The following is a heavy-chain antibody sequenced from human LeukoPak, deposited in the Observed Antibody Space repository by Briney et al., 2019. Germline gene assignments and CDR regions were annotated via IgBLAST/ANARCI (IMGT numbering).Heavy chain of an antibody. CDR3: ASGTYSSSWQKTYYYYMDV. Sequence: ASVKVSCKASGGTFSSYAISWVRQAPGQGLEWMGGIIPIFGTANYAQKFQGRVTITADESTSTAYMELSSLRSEDTAVYYCASGTYSSSWQKTYYYYMDVWGKGTTVTISS. CDR2: IIPIFGTA. D-gene: IGHD6-13*01. J-gene: IGHJ6*03. CDR1: GGTFSSYA. V-gene: IGHV1-69*13.